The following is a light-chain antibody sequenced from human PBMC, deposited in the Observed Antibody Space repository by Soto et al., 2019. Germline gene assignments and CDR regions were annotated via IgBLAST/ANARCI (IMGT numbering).Light chain of an antibody. CDR3: QQHKSSSPYT. CDR2: DAS. Sequence: IQMAQSPSILSASIGDRVAITCRTSQSVNTWLAWYQQKPGKAPKLLVYDASTLAGGVPSRFSGSGSGIAFTHTISSLQPDDFATSYCQQHKSSSPYTFGQGTKLEIK. CDR1: QSVNTW. V-gene: IGKV1-5*01. J-gene: IGKJ2*01.